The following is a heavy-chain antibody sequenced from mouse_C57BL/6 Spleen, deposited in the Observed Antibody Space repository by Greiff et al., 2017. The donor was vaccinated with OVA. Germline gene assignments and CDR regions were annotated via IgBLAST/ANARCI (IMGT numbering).Heavy chain of an antibody. D-gene: IGHD2-3*01. CDR1: GYAFSSYW. J-gene: IGHJ2*01. V-gene: IGHV1-80*01. CDR3: ARSPLYDSGY. CDR2: IYPGDGAT. Sequence: QVQLKESGAELVKPGASVKISCKASGYAFSSYWMNWVKQRPGKGLEWIGQIYPGDGATNYNGKFKGKATLTADKSSSTAYMQLSSLTSEDSAVDFCARSPLYDSGYWGQGTTLTVSS.